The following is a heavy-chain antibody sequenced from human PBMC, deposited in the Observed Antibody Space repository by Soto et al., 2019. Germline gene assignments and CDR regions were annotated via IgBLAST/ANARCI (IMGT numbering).Heavy chain of an antibody. Sequence: QVQLVQSGAEVKKPGASVKVSCKASGYTFTNFDINWVRQASGQGLEWLGWMNPNSGKTGYAQKFQGRITMTSDTSTGTAYVELSNLRYEDSAVYYCARNKWNTGDFDHCGHGTLVTVSS. D-gene: IGHD1-20*01. CDR1: GYTFTNFD. V-gene: IGHV1-8*01. J-gene: IGHJ4*01. CDR3: ARNKWNTGDFDH. CDR2: MNPNSGKT.